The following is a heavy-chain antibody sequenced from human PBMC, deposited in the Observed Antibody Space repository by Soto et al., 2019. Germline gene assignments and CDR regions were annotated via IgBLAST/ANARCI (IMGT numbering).Heavy chain of an antibody. CDR3: ARDQGVAAAGITWFDP. Sequence: SETLSLTCTVYGASMNSYHWSWIRQPAGKGLEWIGHIHSSGSTNYNPSLKSRVTMSVDTSKNQFSLRLMSLTAADTAVYYCARDQGVAAAGITWFDPWGQGSLVTVSS. V-gene: IGHV4-4*07. CDR2: IHSSGST. CDR1: GASMNSYH. D-gene: IGHD6-13*01. J-gene: IGHJ5*02.